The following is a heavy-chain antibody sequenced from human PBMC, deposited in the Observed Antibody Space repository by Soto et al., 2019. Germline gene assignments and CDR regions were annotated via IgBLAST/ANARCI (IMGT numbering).Heavy chain of an antibody. CDR3: AKHGPLGTVIVVITRFQY. V-gene: IGHV3-23*01. Sequence: EVQLLESGGGLVQPGGSLRLSCAASGFTFSAYAMSWVRQAPGKGLEWVSVIGASGGSTYYEDSVKGRFTISRDNSKNTLYLQMNSLRVEDTAVYYCAKHGPLGTVIVVITRFQYWGQGTLVTVSS. J-gene: IGHJ4*02. CDR2: IGASGGST. D-gene: IGHD3-22*01. CDR1: GFTFSAYA.